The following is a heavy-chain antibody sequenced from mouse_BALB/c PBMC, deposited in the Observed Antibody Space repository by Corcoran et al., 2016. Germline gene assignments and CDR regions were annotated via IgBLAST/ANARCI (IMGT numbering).Heavy chain of an antibody. V-gene: IGHV1-31*01. CDR2: INPYNGAT. J-gene: IGHJ1*01. D-gene: IGHD1-1*01. Sequence: EVQLLQSGPELEKPGASVKISCKASGYSFTSYYMHWVNQIHVKSLEWIGRINPYNGATSYNQNFKDKVSLTVDKSSSTVYMERHSLTSEDSAVYYCAGGHGSSPYWYFDVWGAGTTVTVSS. CDR1: GYSFTSYY. CDR3: AGGHGSSPYWYFDV.